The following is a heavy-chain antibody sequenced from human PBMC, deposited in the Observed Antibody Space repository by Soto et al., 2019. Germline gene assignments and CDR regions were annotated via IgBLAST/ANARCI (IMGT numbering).Heavy chain of an antibody. CDR1: GLPLTSYGVG. J-gene: IGHJ4*02. CDR3: GDRSNAPNGYRLFDN. D-gene: IGHD5-12*01. CDR2: IYWDDDR. Sequence: QITLKESGPALVKPTQTLRVTCSVSGLPLTSYGVGVAWIRQRPGEALEWLGIIYWDDDRRYSPPLQTRVTIPRDTPNTHVALPPTPMDPLDAATYLCGDRSNAPNGYRLFDNRGPGTPVTVSS. V-gene: IGHV2-5*02.